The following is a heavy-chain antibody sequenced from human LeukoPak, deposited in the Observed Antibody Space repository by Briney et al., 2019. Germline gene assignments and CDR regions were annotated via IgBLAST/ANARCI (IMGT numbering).Heavy chain of an antibody. CDR2: ISTTGTT. CDR3: ARGMYSSTWYPTDY. D-gene: IGHD6-13*01. V-gene: IGHV4-39*07. J-gene: IGHJ4*02. CDR1: GGSISSSSYY. Sequence: KASETLSLTCTVSGGSISSSSYYWGWIRQPPGKGLEWIGRISTTGTTNYNPSLKGRVTMSVDTSKNQLSLKLTSVTATDTAIYYCARGMYSSTWYPTDYWGQGTLVTVSS.